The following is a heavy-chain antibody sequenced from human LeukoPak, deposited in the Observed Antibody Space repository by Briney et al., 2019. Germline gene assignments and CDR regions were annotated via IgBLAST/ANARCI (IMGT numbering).Heavy chain of an antibody. Sequence: SVTVSCRLSGSTLSDFYIHWVRQSPGKGPEWMGGSDPKDDEKVVAETFQGRVTMTEDTATDTAFMELRSLRSDDTAVYYCATDLRAYGGYDLNYYYFGMGVWGPGTSVTVS. CDR2: SDPKDDEK. D-gene: IGHD5-12*01. J-gene: IGHJ6*02. CDR3: ATDLRAYGGYDLNYYYFGMGV. CDR1: GSTLSDFY. V-gene: IGHV1-24*01.